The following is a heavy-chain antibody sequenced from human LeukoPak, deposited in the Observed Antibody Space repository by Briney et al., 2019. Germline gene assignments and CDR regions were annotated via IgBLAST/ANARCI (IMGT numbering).Heavy chain of an antibody. J-gene: IGHJ6*04. V-gene: IGHV4-34*01. D-gene: IGHD3-10*01. CDR1: GGSFSGYY. CDR2: INHSGST. Sequence: SETLSLTCAVYGGSFSGYYWSWISQPPGKGLEWIGEINHSGSTNYNPSLKSRVTISVDTSKNQFSLKLSSVTAADTAVYYCARAPSLYGSGSYYTPYYYYGMDVWGKGTTVTVSS. CDR3: ARAPSLYGSGSYYTPYYYYGMDV.